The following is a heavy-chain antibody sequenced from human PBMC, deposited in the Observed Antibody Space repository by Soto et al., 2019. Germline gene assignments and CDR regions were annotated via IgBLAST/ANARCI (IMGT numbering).Heavy chain of an antibody. CDR3: ARGPPPYYYYYYMDV. Sequence: ASVKVSCTASGYTFTSYDINWVRQATGQGLEWMGWMNPNSGNTGYAQKFQGRVTMTRNTSISTAYMELSSLRSEDTAVYYCARGPPPYYYYYYMDVWGKGTTVTVSS. V-gene: IGHV1-8*01. J-gene: IGHJ6*03. CDR1: GYTFTSYD. CDR2: MNPNSGNT.